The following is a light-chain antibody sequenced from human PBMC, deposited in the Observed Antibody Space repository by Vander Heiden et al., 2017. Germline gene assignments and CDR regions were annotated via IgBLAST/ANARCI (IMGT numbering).Light chain of an antibody. V-gene: IGLV1-36*01. Sequence: QAVLTQPPSVSEAPRPRVTISCSGSTSNIGNNAVNWYQHLPGKAPKLLIYYDELLPSGVSDRFSGSKSGTSASLAISGLQSEDEAEYYCASWDLSLNTWVFGGGTKLTVL. J-gene: IGLJ3*02. CDR3: ASWDLSLNTWV. CDR1: TSNIGNNA. CDR2: YDE.